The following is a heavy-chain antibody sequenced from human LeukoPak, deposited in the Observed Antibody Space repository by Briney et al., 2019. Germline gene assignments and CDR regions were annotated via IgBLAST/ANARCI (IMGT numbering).Heavy chain of an antibody. J-gene: IGHJ6*04. CDR2: INPSGGST. CDR3: ARVSSWDDYGMDV. V-gene: IGHV1-46*01. D-gene: IGHD6-13*01. Sequence: ASVKVSCKASGNTSTSYYMHWVRQAPGQGLEWMGIINPSGGSTSYAQKFQGRVTMTRDTSTSTVYMELSSLRSEDTAVYYCARVSSWDDYGMDVWGKGTTVTVSS. CDR1: GNTSTSYY.